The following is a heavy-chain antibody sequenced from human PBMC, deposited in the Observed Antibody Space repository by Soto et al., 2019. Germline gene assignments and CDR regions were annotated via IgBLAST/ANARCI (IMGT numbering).Heavy chain of an antibody. Sequence: SETLSLTCAVSGGSISSSNWWSWVRQPPGKGLEWIGEIYHSGSTNYNPSLKSRVTISVDKSKNQFSPKLSSVTAADTAVYYCAREQWELLTFDYWGQGTLVTVSS. J-gene: IGHJ4*02. CDR2: IYHSGST. CDR1: GGSISSSNW. V-gene: IGHV4-4*02. D-gene: IGHD1-26*01. CDR3: AREQWELLTFDY.